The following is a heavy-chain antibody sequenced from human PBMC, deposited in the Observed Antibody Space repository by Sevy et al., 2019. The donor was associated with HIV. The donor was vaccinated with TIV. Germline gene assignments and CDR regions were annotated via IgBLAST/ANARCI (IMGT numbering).Heavy chain of an antibody. CDR1: GFTFSSYS. CDR2: ISSSSNYI. D-gene: IGHD3-9*01. Sequence: GGSLRLSCAASGFTFSSYSMNWVRQAPGKGLEWVSSISSSSNYIYYVDSVKGRFATSRVNAKNSLYLQMNSLRAEDTVVYYCARDLGSLTLLRYCDWPQGAFDIWGQGTMVTVSS. V-gene: IGHV3-21*03. CDR3: ARDLGSLTLLRYCDWPQGAFDI. J-gene: IGHJ3*02.